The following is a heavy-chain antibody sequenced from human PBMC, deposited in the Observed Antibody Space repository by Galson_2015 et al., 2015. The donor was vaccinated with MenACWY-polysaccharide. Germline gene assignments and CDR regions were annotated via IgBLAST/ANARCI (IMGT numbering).Heavy chain of an antibody. J-gene: IGHJ4*02. Sequence: SLRLSCAASGFTFRDYYMSWMRQVPGKGLEWVSYISDSGGTIYYADSVKGRFTISRDNAKNSLYLQLTSLRAEDTALYYCARVRGSYSVVYWGQGTLVTVSS. CDR2: ISDSGGTI. CDR1: GFTFRDYY. CDR3: ARVRGSYSVVY. D-gene: IGHD1-26*01. V-gene: IGHV3-11*01.